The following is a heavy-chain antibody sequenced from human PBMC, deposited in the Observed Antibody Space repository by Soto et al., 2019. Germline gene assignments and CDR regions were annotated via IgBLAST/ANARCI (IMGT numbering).Heavy chain of an antibody. D-gene: IGHD6-6*01. CDR1: GFTFSSYA. CDR2: ISGSGGST. CDR3: AKDKGSSIAARIFDY. V-gene: IGHV3-23*01. Sequence: GGSLRLSCAASGFTFSSYAMSWVRQAPGKGLEWVSAISGSGGSTYYADSVKGRFTISRDNSKNTLYLQMNSLRAEDTAVYYCAKDKGSSIAARIFDYWGQGTLVTVSS. J-gene: IGHJ4*02.